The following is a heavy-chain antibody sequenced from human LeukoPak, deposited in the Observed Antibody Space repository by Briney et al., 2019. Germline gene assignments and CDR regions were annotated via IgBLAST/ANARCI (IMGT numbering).Heavy chain of an antibody. J-gene: IGHJ4*02. CDR2: IYYSGST. D-gene: IGHD6-13*01. Sequence: SETLSLTCTVSGGSISSSSYYWGWIRQPPGKGLEWIGSIYYSGSTYYNPSLKSRVTISVDTSKNQFSLKLSSVTAADTAVYYCASIESRGIAAAGTIDYWGQGTLATVSS. V-gene: IGHV4-39*01. CDR3: ASIESRGIAAAGTIDY. CDR1: GGSISSSSYY.